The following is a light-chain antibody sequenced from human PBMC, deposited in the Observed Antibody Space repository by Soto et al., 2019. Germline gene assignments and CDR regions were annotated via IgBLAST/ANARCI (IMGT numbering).Light chain of an antibody. CDR2: DVS. Sequence: QSALTQPASVSGSPGQSITISSTGTSSDVGGYNYVSWYQQHPGKAPKLMIYDVSNRPSGVSNRFSGSKSGSTASLTISGLQAEDEADYYCSSYTSSSTRVFGGGTKVTVL. J-gene: IGLJ2*01. CDR3: SSYTSSSTRV. V-gene: IGLV2-14*01. CDR1: SSDVGGYNY.